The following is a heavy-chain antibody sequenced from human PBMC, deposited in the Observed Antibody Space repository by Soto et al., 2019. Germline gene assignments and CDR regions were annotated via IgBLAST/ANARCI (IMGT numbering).Heavy chain of an antibody. Sequence: PSETLSLTCAVSGGSISSSNWWSWVRQPPGKGLEWIGEIYHSGSTNYNPSLKSRVTISVDKSKNQFSLKLSSVTAADTAVYYCARFRSSGYNWFDPWGQGTLVTVSS. CDR1: GGSISSSNW. J-gene: IGHJ5*02. D-gene: IGHD6-25*01. V-gene: IGHV4-4*02. CDR3: ARFRSSGYNWFDP. CDR2: IYHSGST.